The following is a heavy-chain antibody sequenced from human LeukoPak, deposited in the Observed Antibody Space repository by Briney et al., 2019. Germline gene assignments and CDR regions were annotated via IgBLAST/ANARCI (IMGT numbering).Heavy chain of an antibody. V-gene: IGHV4-61*02. D-gene: IGHD3-3*01. J-gene: IGHJ3*02. CDR3: AREYFWSGRADAFDI. CDR1: GGSISSGSYY. CDR2: IYTSGST. Sequence: SQTLSLTCTVSGGSISSGSYYWSWIRQPAGKGLEWIGRIYTSGSTNYNPSLKSRVTISVDTSKNQFSLKLSSVTAADTAVYYCAREYFWSGRADAFDIWGQGTMVTVSS.